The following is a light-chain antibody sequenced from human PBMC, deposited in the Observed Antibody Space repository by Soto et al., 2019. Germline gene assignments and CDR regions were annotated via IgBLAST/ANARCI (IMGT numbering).Light chain of an antibody. J-gene: IGKJ4*01. CDR2: EAA. Sequence: DIQMTQSPSTLSASIGDTVTISCRASQSIYKWLAWYQQKQQKAPKVLIFEAAGLESGVSSRFRGSGSGTEFTLTISGRQPDDLAAYYCQQYNSVPLTFGGGTTGEL. CDR1: QSIYKW. CDR3: QQYNSVPLT. V-gene: IGKV1-5*01.